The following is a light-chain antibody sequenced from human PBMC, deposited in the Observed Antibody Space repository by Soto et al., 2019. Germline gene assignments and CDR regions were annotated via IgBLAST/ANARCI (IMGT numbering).Light chain of an antibody. CDR2: EVT. J-gene: IGLJ3*02. CDR3: SSYGGNDWV. CDR1: SSDVGGFDF. Sequence: QSALTQPASVSGSPGQSITISCTGTSSDVGGFDFVSWFQRRPGKAPRLIIYEVTNRPSGISDRFSGSKSGNTASLTISGLQAEDEADYFCSSYGGNDWVFGGGTKLTVL. V-gene: IGLV2-14*01.